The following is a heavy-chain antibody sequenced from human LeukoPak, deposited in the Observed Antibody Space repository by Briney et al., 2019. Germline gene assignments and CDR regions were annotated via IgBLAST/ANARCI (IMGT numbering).Heavy chain of an antibody. Sequence: KPSDTLSLTCTVPGGSISSYYWSWIRQPPGKGLESVGYIYYSRSTNYNPSLKSGVTISLDTSKNQFSLKLSSVTAADTAVYYCASGILTGYYSVDVWGQGTMVTVSS. CDR3: ASGILTGYYSVDV. CDR1: GGSISSYY. J-gene: IGHJ3*01. V-gene: IGHV4-59*07. CDR2: IYYSRST. D-gene: IGHD3-9*01.